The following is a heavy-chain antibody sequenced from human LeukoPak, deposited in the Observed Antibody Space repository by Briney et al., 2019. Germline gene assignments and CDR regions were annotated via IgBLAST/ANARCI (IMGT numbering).Heavy chain of an antibody. D-gene: IGHD1-26*01. J-gene: IGHJ4*02. CDR1: VGSTSSTNW. Sequence: PETLCVTPVLPVGSTSSTNWWTWARQPPGKGLEWSGEVSLTGETNYNPSLTGRVTMSLDGSRNQHSLTLTSVTAADTAIYDCSSESGAFCPFGYWGQGTLVIVPP. CDR2: VSLTGET. CDR3: SSESGAFCPFGY. V-gene: IGHV4-4*03.